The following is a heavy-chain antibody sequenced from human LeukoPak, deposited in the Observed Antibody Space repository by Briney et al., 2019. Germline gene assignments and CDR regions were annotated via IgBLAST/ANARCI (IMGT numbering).Heavy chain of an antibody. CDR3: ARVLNSGYDYLYAY. D-gene: IGHD5-12*01. CDR1: GLTFSSYG. V-gene: IGHV3-23*01. CDR2: ISGSGGST. Sequence: GGSLRLSCAASGLTFSSYGMSWVRQAPGKGLEWVSAISGSGGSTYYADSVKGRFTISRDNAKNSLYLQMNSLRAEDTAVYYCARVLNSGYDYLYAYWGQGTLVTVSS. J-gene: IGHJ4*02.